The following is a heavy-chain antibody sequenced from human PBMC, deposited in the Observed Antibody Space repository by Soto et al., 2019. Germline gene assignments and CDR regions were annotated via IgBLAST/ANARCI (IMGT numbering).Heavy chain of an antibody. D-gene: IGHD3-3*01. V-gene: IGHV3-48*02. Sequence: GGSLRLSCAASGFTFSSYSMNWVRQAPGKGLEWVSYISSSSSTIYYADSVKGRFTISRDNAKNSLYLQMNSLRDEDTAVYYCARTAYDFWSGYYKYYFDYWGQGTLVTVPS. CDR2: ISSSSSTI. CDR1: GFTFSSYS. CDR3: ARTAYDFWSGYYKYYFDY. J-gene: IGHJ4*02.